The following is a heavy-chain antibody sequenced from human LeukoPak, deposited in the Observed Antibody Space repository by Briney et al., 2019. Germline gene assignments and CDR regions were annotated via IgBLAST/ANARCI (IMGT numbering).Heavy chain of an antibody. CDR1: GGSISSYY. D-gene: IGHD5-12*01. CDR2: IYYSGSI. J-gene: IGHJ5*02. V-gene: IGHV4-59*01. CDR3: ARAGDIVATTGENWFDP. Sequence: SETLSLTCTVSGGSISSYYWSWIRQPPGKGLEWIGYIYYSGSINYNPSLKSRVTISVDTSKNQFSLKLSSVTAADTAVYYCARAGDIVATTGENWFDPWGQGTLVTVSS.